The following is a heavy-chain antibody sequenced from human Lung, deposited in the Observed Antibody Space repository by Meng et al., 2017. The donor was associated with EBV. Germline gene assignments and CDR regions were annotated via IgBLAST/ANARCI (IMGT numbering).Heavy chain of an antibody. V-gene: IGHV4-31*03. CDR2: IYYSGRT. CDR3: ARVCEVCLDY. CDR1: GGSISSGGYY. Sequence: QVQRQGSGPGLVKPSQTLSLTCTVSGGSISSGGYYWSWIRQHPGKGLEWIGYIYYSGRTYYTPSLKSRVTISVDTSKNQFSLKLSSVTAADTAVYYCARVCEVCLDYWGQGTLVTVSS. J-gene: IGHJ4*02. D-gene: IGHD5/OR15-5a*01.